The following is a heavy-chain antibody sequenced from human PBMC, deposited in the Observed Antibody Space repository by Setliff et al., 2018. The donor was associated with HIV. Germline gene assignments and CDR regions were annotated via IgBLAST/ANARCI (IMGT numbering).Heavy chain of an antibody. CDR1: GYTFTSYG. V-gene: IGHV1-18*01. J-gene: IGHJ6*02. CDR3: ARGRREDTPYYGMDV. Sequence: ASVKVSCKASGYTFTSYGISWVRQAPGQGLEWMGWISAYNGNTDYARNLQGRLTMTTDTSTSTAYMELSRLRSDDTAVYYCARGRREDTPYYGMDVWGQGTTVTVSS. CDR2: ISAYNGNT. D-gene: IGHD2-15*01.